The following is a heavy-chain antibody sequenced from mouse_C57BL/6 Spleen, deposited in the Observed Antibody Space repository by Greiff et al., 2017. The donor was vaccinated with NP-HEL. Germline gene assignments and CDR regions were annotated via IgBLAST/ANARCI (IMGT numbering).Heavy chain of an antibody. D-gene: IGHD2-4*01. CDR3: ARSYDYSYYFDD. Sequence: EVTLMESGGGLVQPGGSLSLSCAASGFTFTDYYMSWVRQPPGKALEWLGFIRNKANGYTTVYSASVKGRFTISRDNSQSILYLQMNALRAEDSATYYCARSYDYSYYFDDWGKGTTLTVSS. V-gene: IGHV7-3*01. J-gene: IGHJ2*01. CDR2: IRNKANGYTT. CDR1: GFTFTDYY.